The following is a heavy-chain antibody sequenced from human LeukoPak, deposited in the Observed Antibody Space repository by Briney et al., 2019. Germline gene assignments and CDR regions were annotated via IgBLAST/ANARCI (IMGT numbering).Heavy chain of an antibody. CDR2: TYYRSKWYT. D-gene: IGHD1-1*01. CDR3: ARSPGTTEY. CDR1: GDSVSSNSAA. Sequence: SQTLSLTCAISGDSVSSNSAAWNWIRQSPSRGLEWLGRTYYRSKWYTYYAASVKSRIAINRDTSKNQFSLQLNAVTPEDPAVYYCARSPGTTEYSGPGNPVTVSS. J-gene: IGHJ4*01. V-gene: IGHV6-1*01.